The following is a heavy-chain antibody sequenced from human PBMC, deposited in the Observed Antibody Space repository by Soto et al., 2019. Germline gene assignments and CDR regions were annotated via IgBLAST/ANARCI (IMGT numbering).Heavy chain of an antibody. CDR2: IYYSGST. CDR1: GGSISSGGYY. V-gene: IGHV4-31*03. Sequence: SETLSLTCTVSGGSISSGGYYWSWIRQHPGKGLEWIGYIYYSGSTYYNPSLKSRVTISVDTSKNQFSLKLSSVTAADTAVYYCARTWMITFGGVIAYDAFDIWGQGTMVTVSS. D-gene: IGHD3-16*02. J-gene: IGHJ3*02. CDR3: ARTWMITFGGVIAYDAFDI.